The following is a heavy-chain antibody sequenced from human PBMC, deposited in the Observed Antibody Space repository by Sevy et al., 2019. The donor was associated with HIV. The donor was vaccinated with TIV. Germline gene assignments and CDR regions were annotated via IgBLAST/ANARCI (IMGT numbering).Heavy chain of an antibody. Sequence: GGSLRLSCAASGFTFSSYWMSWVRQAPGKGLEWVANIKQDGSEKYYVDSVKGRITISRDNAKNSLYLQMNSLRAEDTAVYYCARERDGYNYYLDYWGQGTLVTVSS. V-gene: IGHV3-7*01. CDR3: ARERDGYNYYLDY. D-gene: IGHD5-12*01. CDR2: IKQDGSEK. J-gene: IGHJ4*02. CDR1: GFTFSSYW.